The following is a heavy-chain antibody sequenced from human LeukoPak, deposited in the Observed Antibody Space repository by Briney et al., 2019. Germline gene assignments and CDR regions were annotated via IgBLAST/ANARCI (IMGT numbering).Heavy chain of an antibody. CDR1: GFTFSGSA. V-gene: IGHV3-73*01. CDR2: IRSKANSYAT. Sequence: GGSLRLSCAASGFTFSGSAMHWVRQASGKGLEWVGRIRSKANSYATAYAASVKGRFTISRDDSKNTAYLQMNSLRAEDTAVYYCAKDPGASSDYYYMDVWGKGTTVTVSS. CDR3: AKDPGASSDYYYMDV. D-gene: IGHD6-6*01. J-gene: IGHJ6*03.